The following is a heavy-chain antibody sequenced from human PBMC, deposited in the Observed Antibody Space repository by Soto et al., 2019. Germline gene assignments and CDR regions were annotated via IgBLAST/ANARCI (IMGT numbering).Heavy chain of an antibody. CDR1: GGSFSGYY. D-gene: IGHD4-17*01. CDR2: INHSRST. V-gene: IGHV4-34*01. J-gene: IGHJ5*02. CDR3: AAEIPVMTTVTTRWFDH. Sequence: PSETLSLTCAVYGGSFSGYYWSWIRQPPGKGLEWIGEINHSRSTNYNPSLKSRVTISVDTSKNQFSLKLSSVTAADTAVYYCAAEIPVMTTVTTRWFDHWGQGTLVTVSS.